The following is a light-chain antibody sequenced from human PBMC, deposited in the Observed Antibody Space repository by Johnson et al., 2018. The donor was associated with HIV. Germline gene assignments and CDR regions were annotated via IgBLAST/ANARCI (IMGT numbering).Light chain of an antibody. CDR2: ENN. Sequence: SVLTQPPSVSAAPVQKVTISCSGSSSNIGNNYVSWYQQLPGTAPKLLIYENNKRPSGIPDRFSGSKSGTSATLGITGLQTGDEADYYCGTWDSSLCVLSVFEAGTKVTLL. CDR3: GTWDSSLCVLSV. V-gene: IGLV1-51*02. CDR1: SSNIGNNY. J-gene: IGLJ1*01.